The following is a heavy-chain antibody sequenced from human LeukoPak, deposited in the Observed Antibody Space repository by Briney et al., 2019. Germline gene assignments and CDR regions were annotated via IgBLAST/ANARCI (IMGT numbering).Heavy chain of an antibody. CDR1: GGSISSYY. CDR2: IYTSGST. CDR3: ARDQGAYGSGSYYNTNAFDI. Sequence: SETLSLTCTVSGGSISSYYWSWIRQPAGKGLGWIGRIYTSGSTNYNPSLKSRVTMSVDTSKNQFSLKLSSVTAADTAVYYCARDQGAYGSGSYYNTNAFDIWGQGTMVTVSS. J-gene: IGHJ3*02. V-gene: IGHV4-4*07. D-gene: IGHD3-10*01.